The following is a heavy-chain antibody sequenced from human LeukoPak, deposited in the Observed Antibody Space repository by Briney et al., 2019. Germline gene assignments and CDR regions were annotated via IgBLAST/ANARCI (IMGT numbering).Heavy chain of an antibody. CDR1: GYTFTSYY. J-gene: IGHJ6*03. CDR2: INPSGGST. Sequence: ASVKVSCKASGYTFTSYYMHWVRQAPGQGLEWMGIINPSGGSTSYAQKFQGRVTMTRDTSTSTVYMELSSLRSEDTAVYYCARDFLPIAAAGGDYYYYYMDVWGKGTTVTVSS. V-gene: IGHV1-46*01. D-gene: IGHD6-13*01. CDR3: ARDFLPIAAAGGDYYYYYMDV.